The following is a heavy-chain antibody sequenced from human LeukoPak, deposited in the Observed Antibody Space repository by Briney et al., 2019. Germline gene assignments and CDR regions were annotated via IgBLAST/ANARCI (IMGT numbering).Heavy chain of an antibody. CDR1: GYTFTNYG. V-gene: IGHV1-18*04. Sequence: ASVKVSCKASGYTFTNYGISWVRQAPGQGLEWMGWISVYDGNTNYAENLQGRVTVTTDTSTNTAYMELRSLRSDDTAVYYCARDLRSGSYPPPFDYWGQGTLVTVSS. D-gene: IGHD6-19*01. J-gene: IGHJ4*02. CDR2: ISVYDGNT. CDR3: ARDLRSGSYPPPFDY.